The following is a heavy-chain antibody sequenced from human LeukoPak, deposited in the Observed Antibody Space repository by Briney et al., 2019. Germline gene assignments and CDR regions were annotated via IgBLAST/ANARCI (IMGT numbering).Heavy chain of an antibody. CDR1: GFTFSSYA. V-gene: IGHV3-21*01. CDR3: ARDPYSGNLGPTYYYYMDV. CDR2: ITTSSAYI. D-gene: IGHD1-26*01. Sequence: GGSLRLSCAASGFTFSSYAMSWVRQAPGKGLEWVSAITTSSAYIYYADSVRGRFTISRDNAKNSLYLQMNSLRDDDTAVYYCARDPYSGNLGPTYYYYMDVWGKGTTVTVSS. J-gene: IGHJ6*03.